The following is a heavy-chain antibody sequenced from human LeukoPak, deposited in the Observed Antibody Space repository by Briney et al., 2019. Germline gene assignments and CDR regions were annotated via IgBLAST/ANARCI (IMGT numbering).Heavy chain of an antibody. V-gene: IGHV1-24*01. J-gene: IGHJ3*01. CDR2: FDAENGDI. Sequence: ASMRVSCKISGYLLRESSMHWVRQAPGKGLEWMGGFDAENGDIIYAQKLQGRVTMTEDISTDTAYMELSDLRSDDTAVYYCATEDPSGLDVLLHWGQGTMVTVAS. D-gene: IGHD6-19*01. CDR1: GYLLRESS. CDR3: ATEDPSGLDVLLH.